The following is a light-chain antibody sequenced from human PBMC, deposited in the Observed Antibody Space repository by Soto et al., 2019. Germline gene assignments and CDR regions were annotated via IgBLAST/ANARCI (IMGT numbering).Light chain of an antibody. CDR1: QTTSSW. CDR2: DTS. J-gene: IGKJ5*01. V-gene: IGKV1-5*01. CDR3: QQYNSCPFT. Sequence: DIQMTQSPSTLSASVGDRVIITCRASQTTSSWLAWYQQKPGEAPNLLIYDTSSLQSGVPSRFSGSGSGTEFTLTISSLQPDDFATNYCQQYNSCPFTFGQGTRLEIK.